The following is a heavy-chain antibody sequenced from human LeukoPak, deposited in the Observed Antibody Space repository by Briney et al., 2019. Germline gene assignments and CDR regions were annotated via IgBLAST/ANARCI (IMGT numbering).Heavy chain of an antibody. J-gene: IGHJ4*02. CDR1: GGSISSYY. Sequence: SETLSLTCTVSGGSISSYYWSWIRQPAGEGLEWIGRTYTSGSTNYNPSLKSRVTISVDTSKNQFSLKLSSVTAADTAVYYCARAFGEVIVMFDYWGQGTLVTVSS. D-gene: IGHD3-16*02. CDR2: TYTSGST. V-gene: IGHV4-4*07. CDR3: ARAFGEVIVMFDY.